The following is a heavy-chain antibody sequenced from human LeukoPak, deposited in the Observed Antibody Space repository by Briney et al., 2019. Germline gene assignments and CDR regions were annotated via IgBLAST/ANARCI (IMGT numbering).Heavy chain of an antibody. CDR1: GGSISSGDYY. CDR2: IYYSGST. CDR3: ARQTYYYGSGAPPPDDY. V-gene: IGHV4-30-4*01. D-gene: IGHD3-10*01. Sequence: SQTLSLTCTVSGGSISSGDYYWSWIRQPPGKGLEWIGYIYYSGSTYYNPSLKSRVTISVDTSKNQFSLKLSSVTAADTAVYYCARQTYYYGSGAPPPDDYWGQGTLVTVSS. J-gene: IGHJ4*02.